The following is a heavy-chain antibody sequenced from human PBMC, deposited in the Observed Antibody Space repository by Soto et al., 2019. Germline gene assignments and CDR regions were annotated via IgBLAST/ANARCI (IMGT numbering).Heavy chain of an antibody. CDR3: AASISIFGVVPF. V-gene: IGHV4-61*01. CDR1: GGSVSRVSYY. D-gene: IGHD3-3*01. J-gene: IGHJ4*02. CDR2: VYYSGST. Sequence: QVQLQESGPGLVKPSETLSLTCNVSGGSVSRVSYYWSWIRQSPGKGLEWIGYVYYSGSTNYNPSLKSRVTISVDTSKNQFSLKLRSVTAADTAVYYCAASISIFGVVPFWGQGTLVTVSS.